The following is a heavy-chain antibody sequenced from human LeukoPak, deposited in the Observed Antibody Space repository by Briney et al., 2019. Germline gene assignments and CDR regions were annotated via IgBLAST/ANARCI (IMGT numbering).Heavy chain of an antibody. D-gene: IGHD1-1*01. J-gene: IGHJ4*02. CDR2: IYPGNSDT. V-gene: IGHV5-51*01. CDR3: ATSQKRQGYTDGAAQFDS. Sequence: GESLKISCKGSGYIFTNYWIGWVRQMPGKGLEWMGIIYPGNSDTRYSPSFQGQVTISADKSISTAYLQWSSLKASDTAIYYCATSQKRQGYTDGAAQFDSWGQGTLVTVSS. CDR1: GYIFTNYW.